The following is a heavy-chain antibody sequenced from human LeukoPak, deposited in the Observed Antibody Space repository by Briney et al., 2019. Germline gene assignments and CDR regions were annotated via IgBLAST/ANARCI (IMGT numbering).Heavy chain of an antibody. V-gene: IGHV3-7*03. Sequence: GGSLRLSCAASGFTFSSYWMSWVRQAPGKGLEWVANIKQDGSEKYYVDSVKGRFTISRDNAKNSLYLQMNSLRAEDTAVYYCAKNSRYGSGSPYFDYWGQGTLVTVSS. CDR2: IKQDGSEK. CDR1: GFTFSSYW. J-gene: IGHJ4*02. CDR3: AKNSRYGSGSPYFDY. D-gene: IGHD3-10*01.